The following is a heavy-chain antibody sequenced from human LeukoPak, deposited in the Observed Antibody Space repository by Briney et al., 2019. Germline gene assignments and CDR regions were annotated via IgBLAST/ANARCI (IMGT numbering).Heavy chain of an antibody. CDR2: IYYSGST. J-gene: IGHJ6*03. CDR1: GGSISSYY. CDR3: ARLGYYGSGRVEYMDV. D-gene: IGHD3-10*01. V-gene: IGHV4-59*12. Sequence: PSETLSLTCTVSGGSISSYYWSWIRQPPGKGLEWIGYIYYSGSTNYNPSLKSRVTISVDTSKNQFSLKLSSVTAADTAVYYCARLGYYGSGRVEYMDVWGKGTTVTISS.